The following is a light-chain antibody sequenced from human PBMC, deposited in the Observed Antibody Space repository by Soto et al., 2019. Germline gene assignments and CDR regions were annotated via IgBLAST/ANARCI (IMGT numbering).Light chain of an antibody. CDR1: QRMSGF. V-gene: IGKV1-5*01. CDR2: DAS. J-gene: IGKJ4*01. Sequence: DIQMTQSPSTLSASVGDRVTITCRASQRMSGFLAWYQQKPGKAPQLLISDASSLESGVPSRFSGGGSGTAFTLTISCLQSEDFATYYCQQYYSYPLTFGGGTKVDIK. CDR3: QQYYSYPLT.